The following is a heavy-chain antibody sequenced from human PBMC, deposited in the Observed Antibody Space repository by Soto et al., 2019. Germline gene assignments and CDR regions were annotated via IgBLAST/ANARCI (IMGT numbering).Heavy chain of an antibody. J-gene: IGHJ6*02. V-gene: IGHV3-15*07. D-gene: IGHD3-10*01. CDR2: IKSKTDGGTT. Sequence: PGGSLRLSCAASGFTFSNAWMNWVRQAPGKGLEWVGRIKSKTDGGTTDYAAPVKGRFTISRDDSKNTLYLQMNSLKTEDTAVYYCTTGQKPGTPDVLLWFGVARHYYYYGMDVWGQGTTVTVSS. CDR3: TTGQKPGTPDVLLWFGVARHYYYYGMDV. CDR1: GFTFSNAW.